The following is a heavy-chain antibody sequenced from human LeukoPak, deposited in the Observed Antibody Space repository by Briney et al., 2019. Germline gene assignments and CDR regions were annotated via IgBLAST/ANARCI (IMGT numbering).Heavy chain of an antibody. V-gene: IGHV3-7*01. CDR1: GFTFSSYW. CDR3: ARVSYDFWSGYPAYFDY. CDR2: IKQDGSEK. Sequence: PGGSLRLSCAASGFTFSSYWMSWVRQAPGKGLEWVANIKQDGSEKYYVDSVKGRFTISRDNAKNSLYLQMNSLRAEDTAVYYCARVSYDFWSGYPAYFDYWGQGTLVTVSS. D-gene: IGHD3-3*01. J-gene: IGHJ4*02.